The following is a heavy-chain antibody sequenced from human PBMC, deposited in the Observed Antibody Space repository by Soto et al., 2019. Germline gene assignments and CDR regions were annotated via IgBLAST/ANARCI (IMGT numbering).Heavy chain of an antibody. CDR1: GGSISSGGYY. V-gene: IGHV4-31*03. CDR2: IYYSGST. D-gene: IGHD2-2*01. CDR3: ARGRYCSSTSCLYYYYYGMDV. J-gene: IGHJ6*02. Sequence: SETLSLTCTVSGGSISSGGYYWSWIRQHPGKGLEWIGYIYYSGSTYYNPSLKSRVTISVDTSKNQFSLKLSSVTAADTAVYYCARGRYCSSTSCLYYYYYGMDVWGQGTTVTVSS.